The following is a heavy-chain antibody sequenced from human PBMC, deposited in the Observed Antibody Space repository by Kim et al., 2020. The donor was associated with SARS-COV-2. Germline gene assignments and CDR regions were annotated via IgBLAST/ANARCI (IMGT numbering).Heavy chain of an antibody. J-gene: IGHJ4*02. V-gene: IGHV5-10-1*01. CDR2: IDPSDSYT. CDR3: ARRVDDSSGWYHSITDDY. D-gene: IGHD6-19*01. Sequence: GESLKISCKGSGYSFTSYWISWVRQMPGKGLEWMGRIDPSDSYTNYSPSFQGHVTISADKSISTAYLQWSSLKASDTAMYYCARRVDDSSGWYHSITDDYWGQGTLVTVSS. CDR1: GYSFTSYW.